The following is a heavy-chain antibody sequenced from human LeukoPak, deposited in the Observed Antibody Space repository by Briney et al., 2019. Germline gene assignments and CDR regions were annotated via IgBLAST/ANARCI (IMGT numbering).Heavy chain of an antibody. J-gene: IGHJ5*02. CDR1: GFTFSSYW. Sequence: GGSLRLSCAASGFTFSSYWMSWVRQAPGKGLEWVANIKQDGSEKYYVDSVKGRFTISRDNAKNSLYLQMNSLRAEDTAVYYCARQRGYCSSGVCRGWFDPWGQGTLVTVSS. D-gene: IGHD2-8*01. V-gene: IGHV3-7*01. CDR3: ARQRGYCSSGVCRGWFDP. CDR2: IKQDGSEK.